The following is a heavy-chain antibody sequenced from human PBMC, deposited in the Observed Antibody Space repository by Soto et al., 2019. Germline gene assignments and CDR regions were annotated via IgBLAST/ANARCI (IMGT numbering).Heavy chain of an antibody. V-gene: IGHV1-69*01. CDR3: ARDGSDY. J-gene: IGHJ4*02. Sequence: QVQLVQSGAEVQKPGSSVKVSCKTSGGTFSKFAISWVRQAPGQGLEWLGGIIPIFNTSHYAEKFQGRITISADESSSTAYMELSSLRSDDTAVYFCARDGSDYWGQGTLVTVSS. CDR2: IIPIFNTS. CDR1: GGTFSKFA.